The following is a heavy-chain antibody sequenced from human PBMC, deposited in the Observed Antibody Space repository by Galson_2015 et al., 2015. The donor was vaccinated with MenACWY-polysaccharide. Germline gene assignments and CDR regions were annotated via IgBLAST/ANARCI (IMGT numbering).Heavy chain of an antibody. J-gene: IGHJ3*02. D-gene: IGHD1-26*01. CDR2: IKEDGSEK. CDR3: ARLNSGRSLGDAFDI. CDR1: GFTFSTSW. Sequence: SLRLSCAASGFTFSTSWMTWVRQAPGKGLEWVANIKEDGSEKYYVDSVKGRFTISRDNAENSQFLQMNSLRVEDTAVYYCARLNSGRSLGDAFDIWGQGTMVIVSS. V-gene: IGHV3-7*01.